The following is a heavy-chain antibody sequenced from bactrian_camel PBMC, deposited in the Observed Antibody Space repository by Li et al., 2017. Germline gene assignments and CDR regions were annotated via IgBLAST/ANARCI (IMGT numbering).Heavy chain of an antibody. V-gene: IGHV3S53*01. CDR3: ASVERPVVAGIVGFAVDLEIAGTRNY. J-gene: IGHJ4*01. CDR2: IDSDGST. CDR1: GYTYSSYC. Sequence: HVQLVESGGGSVQAGGSLRLSCAASGYTYSSYCMGWFRQAPGKEREGVAAIDSDGSTSYADSVKGRFTISRDNAKNTVYLQMNSLKTEDTAVYYCASVERPVVAGIVGFAVDLEIAGTRNYWGQGTQVTVS. D-gene: IGHD6*01.